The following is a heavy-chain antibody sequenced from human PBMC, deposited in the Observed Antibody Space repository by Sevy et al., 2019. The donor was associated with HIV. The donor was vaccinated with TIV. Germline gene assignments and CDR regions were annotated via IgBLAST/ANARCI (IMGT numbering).Heavy chain of an antibody. CDR1: GFTVSSNY. J-gene: IGHJ6*03. Sequence: GGSLRLSCAASGFTVSSNYMSWVRQAPGKGLEWVSVIYSGGSTYYADSVKGRFTISRDNSKNTLFLQMNSLRAEDTAVYYCARDARLDYGGSARYYYYYMDVWGKGTTVTVS. V-gene: IGHV3-53*01. CDR2: IYSGGST. D-gene: IGHD4-17*01. CDR3: ARDARLDYGGSARYYYYYMDV.